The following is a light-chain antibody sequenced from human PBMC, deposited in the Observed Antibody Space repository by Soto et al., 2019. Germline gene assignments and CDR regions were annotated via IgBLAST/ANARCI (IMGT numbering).Light chain of an antibody. CDR1: SSDVGGYNF. V-gene: IGLV2-8*01. Sequence: QSALTQPPSASGSPGQSVTISCTGASSDVGGYNFVSWYQHHPGKAPRLMIYDVTQRPSGVPDGFSGSKSGNTASLTVSGLQVDDAAYYYRFSYAGSGIPVAFGGETKLTVL. CDR2: DVT. CDR3: FSYAGSGIPVA. J-gene: IGLJ3*02.